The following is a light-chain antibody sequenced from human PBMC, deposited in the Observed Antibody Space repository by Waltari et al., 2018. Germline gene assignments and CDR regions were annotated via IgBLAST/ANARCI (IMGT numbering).Light chain of an antibody. CDR3: CSYAGSFTWV. V-gene: IGLV2-11*01. Sequence: QSALTQPRSVYGSPGQSVTISCTGTNSAVGGYKYVSWYQQHPDKAPRLIIYDVYTRPSGVPNRFSGSKSANTASLTISGLQSEDEADYYCCSYAGSFTWVFGTGTKVTVL. J-gene: IGLJ1*01. CDR1: NSAVGGYKY. CDR2: DVY.